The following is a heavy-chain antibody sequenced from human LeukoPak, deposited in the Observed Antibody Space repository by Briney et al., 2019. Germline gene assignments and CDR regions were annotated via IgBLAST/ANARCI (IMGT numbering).Heavy chain of an antibody. J-gene: IGHJ6*04. CDR1: GFTFSSYS. D-gene: IGHD1-14*01. Sequence: GGTLRLSCAASGFTFSSYSMNWVRQAPGKGLEWVSSISSSSSYIYYTDSVKGRFTIPRDNAKHSLYLQMNSMSAEHTHVFYCARAGATPGRSYYYGMDGWGKGTTVTVSS. CDR2: ISSSSSYI. CDR3: ARAGATPGRSYYYGMDG. V-gene: IGHV3-21*01.